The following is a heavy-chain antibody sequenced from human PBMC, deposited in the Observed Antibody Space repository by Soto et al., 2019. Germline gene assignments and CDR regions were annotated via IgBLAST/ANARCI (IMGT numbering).Heavy chain of an antibody. D-gene: IGHD5-18*01. Sequence: GGSLRLSCAASGFTFSSYAMHLVRQSPGKGLEWVAVISYDGSNKYYADSVKGRFTISRDNSKNTLYLQMNSLRAEEKAVYYCDRVPPRRTAMVYYSDYGMDVWGQGTTVTVSS. CDR2: ISYDGSNK. CDR3: DRVPPRRTAMVYYSDYGMDV. J-gene: IGHJ6*02. V-gene: IGHV3-30-3*01. CDR1: GFTFSSYA.